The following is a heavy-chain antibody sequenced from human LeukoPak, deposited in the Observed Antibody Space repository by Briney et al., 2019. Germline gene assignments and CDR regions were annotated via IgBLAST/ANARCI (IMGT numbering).Heavy chain of an antibody. J-gene: IGHJ3*02. D-gene: IGHD3-22*01. CDR1: GFTVSSNY. V-gene: IGHV3-66*01. CDR3: ASRYYYDSSGYSNYDAFDI. Sequence: GGSLRLSGAASGFTVSSNYMSWVRQAPGKGLEWVSVIYSGGSTYYADSVKGRFTISRDNSKNTLYLQMNSLRAEDTAVYYCASRYYYDSSGYSNYDAFDIWGQGTMVTVSS. CDR2: IYSGGST.